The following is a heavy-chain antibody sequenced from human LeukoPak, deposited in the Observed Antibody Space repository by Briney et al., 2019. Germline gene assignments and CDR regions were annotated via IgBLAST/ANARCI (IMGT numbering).Heavy chain of an antibody. Sequence: GGSLRLSCAASGFIFSSYNMIWVRQAPGKGREWHSSISSSSSYINYADSVKGRFTISRDNAKNSLYLEMNSLRAEDTAVYYCARDGYSSSSSDYWGQGTLVTVSS. CDR2: ISSSSSYI. J-gene: IGHJ4*02. CDR1: GFIFSSYN. V-gene: IGHV3-21*01. CDR3: ARDGYSSSSSDY. D-gene: IGHD6-6*01.